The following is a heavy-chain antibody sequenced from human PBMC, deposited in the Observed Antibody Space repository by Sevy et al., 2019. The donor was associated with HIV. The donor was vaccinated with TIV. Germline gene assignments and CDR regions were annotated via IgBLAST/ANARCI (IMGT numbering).Heavy chain of an antibody. D-gene: IGHD1-1*01. Sequence: SETLSLTCTVSGGSISSYYWSWIRQPPGKGLEWIGYIYYSGSTNYNPSLKSRVTISVDTSKNQFSLKLSSVTAADTAVYYCARTRSPTGSGEENWFDPWGQGTLVTVSS. CDR1: GGSISSYY. V-gene: IGHV4-59*01. J-gene: IGHJ5*02. CDR3: ARTRSPTGSGEENWFDP. CDR2: IYYSGST.